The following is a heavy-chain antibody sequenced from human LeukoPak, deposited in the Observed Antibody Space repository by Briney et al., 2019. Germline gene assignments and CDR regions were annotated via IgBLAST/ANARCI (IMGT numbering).Heavy chain of an antibody. CDR3: ARIRQMTTVTPTYYGMDV. CDR1: GYTFTSYA. CDR2: INAGNGNT. Sequence: ASVKVSCKASGYTFTSYAMHWVRQAPGQRLEWMGWINAGNGNTKYSQKFQGRVTITRDTSASTAYMELSSLRSEDTAVYYCARIRQMTTVTPTYYGMDVWGQGTTVTVS. V-gene: IGHV1-3*01. D-gene: IGHD4-17*01. J-gene: IGHJ6*02.